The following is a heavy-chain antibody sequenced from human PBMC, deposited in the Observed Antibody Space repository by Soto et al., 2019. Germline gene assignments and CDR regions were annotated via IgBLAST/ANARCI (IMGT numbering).Heavy chain of an antibody. CDR1: GGSISSYY. CDR3: ARRWGDAFDI. CDR2: IYYSGST. V-gene: IGHV4-59*08. Sequence: SETLSLTCTVSGGSISSYYWSWIRQPPGKGLEWIGYIYYSGSTNYNPSLKSRVTISVGTSKNQFSLKLSSVTAADTAVYYCARRWGDAFDIWGQGTMVTVS. D-gene: IGHD3-16*01. J-gene: IGHJ3*02.